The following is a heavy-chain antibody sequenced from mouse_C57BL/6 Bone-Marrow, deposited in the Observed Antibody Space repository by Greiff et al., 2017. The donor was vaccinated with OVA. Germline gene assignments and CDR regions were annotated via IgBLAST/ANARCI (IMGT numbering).Heavy chain of an antibody. CDR3: ARRGGSSYWYFDV. J-gene: IGHJ1*03. CDR2: INSDGGST. CDR1: EYEFPSHD. Sequence: VQLQQSGGGLVQPGESLKLSCESNEYEFPSHDMSWVRKTPEKRLELVAAINSDGGSTYYPDTMERRFIISRENTKKTLYLQMSSLMSEDTALYYCARRGGSSYWYFDVWGTGTTVTVSS. V-gene: IGHV5-2*01. D-gene: IGHD1-1*01.